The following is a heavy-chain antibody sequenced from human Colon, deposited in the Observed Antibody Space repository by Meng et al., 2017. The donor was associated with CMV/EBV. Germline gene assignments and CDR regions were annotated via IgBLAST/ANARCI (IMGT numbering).Heavy chain of an antibody. J-gene: IGHJ1*01. CDR3: GRAGARGVPIDV. D-gene: IGHD3-10*01. Sequence: QVQLQESGPGLVTPSATLSLTCTVSGGSISGHYWTWIRRPAGEGLQWLGRIYSNGRIDENYSLRSRVTISVDTSKNQLSLRLTSVTAADTAVYYCGRAGARGVPIDVWGRGTLVTVSS. CDR1: GGSISGHY. CDR2: IYSNGRI. V-gene: IGHV4-4*07.